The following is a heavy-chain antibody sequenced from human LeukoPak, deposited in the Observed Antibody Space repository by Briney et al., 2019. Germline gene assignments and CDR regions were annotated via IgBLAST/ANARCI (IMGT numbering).Heavy chain of an antibody. Sequence: SETLSLTCTVSGYSISSGYYWGWIRQPPGKGLEWIGSIYHSGSTYYNPSLKSRVTISVDTSKNQFSLKLSSVTAADTAVYYCASQWIGSGTHRTDYFDYWGQGTLVTVSS. D-gene: IGHD1-26*01. CDR2: IYHSGST. V-gene: IGHV4-38-2*02. CDR1: GYSISSGYY. CDR3: ASQWIGSGTHRTDYFDY. J-gene: IGHJ4*02.